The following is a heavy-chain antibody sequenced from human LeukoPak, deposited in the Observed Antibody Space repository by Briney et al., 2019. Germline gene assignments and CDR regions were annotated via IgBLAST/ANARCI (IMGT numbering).Heavy chain of an antibody. CDR2: IYYSGST. CDR3: VKSNSRYQPWTLDI. CDR1: GGSISSGTYY. V-gene: IGHV4-39*07. Sequence: SETLSLTCTVSGGSISSGTYYWGWIRQPPGKGLEWIGSIYYSGSTYYNPSLKSRVTISVDTSKNQFSLKVNSVTAADTAMYYCVKSNSRYQPWTLDIWGRGTMVTVSS. J-gene: IGHJ3*02. D-gene: IGHD2-2*01.